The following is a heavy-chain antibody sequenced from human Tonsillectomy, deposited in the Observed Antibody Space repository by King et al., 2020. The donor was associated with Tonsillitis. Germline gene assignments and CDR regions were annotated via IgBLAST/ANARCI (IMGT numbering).Heavy chain of an antibody. Sequence: VQLVESGGVVVQPGGSLRLSCAASGFTFDAYTMHWVRQAPGKGLEWVSLISWDGGNTYYVDSVKGRFTISRDNSKNSLYLQMNSLRTEDTALYYCAKDRDKYSYGISALDYWGQGTLVTVSS. D-gene: IGHD5-18*01. J-gene: IGHJ4*02. CDR2: ISWDGGNT. CDR3: AKDRDKYSYGISALDY. CDR1: GFTFDAYT. V-gene: IGHV3-43*01.